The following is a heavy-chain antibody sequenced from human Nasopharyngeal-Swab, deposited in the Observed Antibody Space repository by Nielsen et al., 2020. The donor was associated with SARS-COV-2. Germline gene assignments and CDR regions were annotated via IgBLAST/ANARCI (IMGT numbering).Heavy chain of an antibody. V-gene: IGHV4-34*01. CDR2: INHSGST. D-gene: IGHD2-2*01. J-gene: IGHJ6*03. CDR3: ARGLSGIVPAPILGLGPYYYYYYMDV. Sequence: RQAPGKVPEWIAEINHSGSTNYNPSLKSRVTLSVDTSMNQVSLEVSSVTAADTAVYYCARGLSGIVPAPILGLGPYYYYYYMDVWGKGTTVTVSS.